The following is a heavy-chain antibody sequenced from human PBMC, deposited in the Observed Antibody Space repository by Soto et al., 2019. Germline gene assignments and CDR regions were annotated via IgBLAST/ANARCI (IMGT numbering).Heavy chain of an antibody. J-gene: IGHJ4*02. CDR3: ANRRTNFDY. Sequence: GGSLRLSCAASGFTFGSFAMSWVRQAPGKGLEWVSGISGSGGSTDYADSVKGRFTISRDNSKNTLYLQMSRLRAEDTAVYYCANRRTNFDYWGQGTLDPVSS. CDR1: GFTFGSFA. V-gene: IGHV3-23*01. CDR2: ISGSGGST.